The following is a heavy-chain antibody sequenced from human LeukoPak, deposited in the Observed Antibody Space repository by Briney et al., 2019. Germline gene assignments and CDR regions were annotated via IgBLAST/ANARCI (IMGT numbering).Heavy chain of an antibody. CDR3: ASSTGMDV. J-gene: IGHJ6*04. Sequence: PGGSLRLSCAASGFTSSGYWMNWVRQAPGKGLEWVAKIKQDGSEKYYVDSVKGRFTISRDNAKNSVYLEMNSLRVEDTAVYYCASSTGMDVWGKGTTVTVSS. CDR1: GFTSSGYW. D-gene: IGHD1-1*01. V-gene: IGHV3-7*01. CDR2: IKQDGSEK.